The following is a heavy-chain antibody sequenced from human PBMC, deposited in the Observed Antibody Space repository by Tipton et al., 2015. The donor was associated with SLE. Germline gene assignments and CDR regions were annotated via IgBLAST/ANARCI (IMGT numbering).Heavy chain of an antibody. J-gene: IGHJ4*02. Sequence: QLVQSGGGVVQPGRSLRLSCAASGFTFSTSAMHWVRQAPGKGLEWVAVIWYDGSNKFYADSVKGRFTISRDNSKNTVSLQMNSLRVEDTAVYFCAGGRGGEFLDYWGQGTLVTVSS. CDR2: IWYDGSNK. CDR3: AGGRGGEFLDY. D-gene: IGHD3-16*01. CDR1: GFTFSTSA. V-gene: IGHV3-33*01.